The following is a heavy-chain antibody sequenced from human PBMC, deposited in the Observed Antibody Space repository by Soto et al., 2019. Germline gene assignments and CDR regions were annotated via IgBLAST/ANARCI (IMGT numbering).Heavy chain of an antibody. Sequence: QSGGSLRLSCTASGFTFGDYAMSWFRQAPGKGLEWVGFIRSKAYGGTTEYAASVKGRFTISRDDSKSIAYLQMNSLKTEDTAVYYCTRGRTYSSSSPLFDYWGQGTLVTVSS. J-gene: IGHJ4*02. D-gene: IGHD6-6*01. CDR1: GFTFGDYA. V-gene: IGHV3-49*03. CDR3: TRGRTYSSSSPLFDY. CDR2: IRSKAYGGTT.